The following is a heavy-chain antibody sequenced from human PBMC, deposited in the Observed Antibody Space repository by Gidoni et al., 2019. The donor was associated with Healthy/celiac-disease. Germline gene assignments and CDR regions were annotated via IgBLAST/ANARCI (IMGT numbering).Heavy chain of an antibody. D-gene: IGHD3-22*01. J-gene: IGHJ4*02. V-gene: IGHV4-38-2*01. Sequence: QVQLQESGPGLVKPSETLSLTCAVSGYSISSGYYWGWIRQPPGKGLEWIGSIYHSGSTYYNPSLKSRVTISVDTSKNQFSLKLSSVTAADTAVYYCARALDYYDSSGYYSYWGQGTLVTVSS. CDR3: ARALDYYDSSGYYSY. CDR1: GYSISSGYY. CDR2: IYHSGST.